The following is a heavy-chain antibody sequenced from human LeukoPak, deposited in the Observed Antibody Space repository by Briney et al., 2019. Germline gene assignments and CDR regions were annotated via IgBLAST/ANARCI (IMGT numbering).Heavy chain of an antibody. J-gene: IGHJ6*02. V-gene: IGHV1-46*01. CDR3: AREDGTLHYYYYGMDV. CDR2: INPNGGST. CDR1: GYTFTSYY. D-gene: IGHD5-24*01. Sequence: GASVKVSCKASGYTFTSYYMHWVRQAPGQGLEWMGIINPNGGSTSYAQKFRGRVTMTRDTSTSTVYMELSSLRSEDTAVYYCAREDGTLHYYYYGMDVWGQGTTDTVSS.